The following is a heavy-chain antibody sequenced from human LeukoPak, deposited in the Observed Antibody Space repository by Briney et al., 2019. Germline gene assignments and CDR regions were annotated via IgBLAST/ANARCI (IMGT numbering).Heavy chain of an antibody. CDR2: IWYGGSNK. D-gene: IGHD5-18*01. J-gene: IGHJ4*01. CDR3: ARDPRRYSYGPYYFDY. V-gene: IGHV3-33*01. Sequence: GGSLRLSCAASGFTFSSYGMHWVRQAPGKGLEWVAIIWYGGSNKYYADSVKGRFTISRDNSKNTLYLQMNSLRAEDTAVYYCARDPRRYSYGPYYFDYWGQGTLVTVSS. CDR1: GFTFSSYG.